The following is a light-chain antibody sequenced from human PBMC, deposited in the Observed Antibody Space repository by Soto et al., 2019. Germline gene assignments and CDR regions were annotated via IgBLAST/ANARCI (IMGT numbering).Light chain of an antibody. CDR1: SSDVGGYNY. Sequence: QSALTQPASVSGSPGQSITISCTGTSSDVGGYNYVSWYQQHPGKAPKLMIYDVGYRPSGVSNRFSGSKSGNTASLTISGLQAEDEADYYCSSYTSSSTLVFGGGTKLTVL. CDR2: DVG. V-gene: IGLV2-14*03. CDR3: SSYTSSSTLV. J-gene: IGLJ2*01.